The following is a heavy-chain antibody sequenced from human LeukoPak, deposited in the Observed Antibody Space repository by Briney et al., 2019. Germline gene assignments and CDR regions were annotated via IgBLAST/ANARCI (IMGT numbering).Heavy chain of an antibody. CDR2: ISSGSSYI. D-gene: IGHD3-9*01. Sequence: GGSLRLSCAASGFTFSSYTMNWVRQAPGKGLEWVSIISSGSSYIHYADSVKGRFTISRDNAKNSLYLQMNSLRAEDTAVYYCAKDRQDYDILTGYTTYYFDYWGQGTLVTVSS. CDR1: GFTFSSYT. J-gene: IGHJ4*02. V-gene: IGHV3-21*01. CDR3: AKDRQDYDILTGYTTYYFDY.